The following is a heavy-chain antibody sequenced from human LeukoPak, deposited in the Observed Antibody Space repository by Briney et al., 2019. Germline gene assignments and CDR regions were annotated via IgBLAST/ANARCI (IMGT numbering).Heavy chain of an antibody. CDR1: GYTFTSYG. Sequence: GASVKVSCKASGYTFTSYGISWVRQAPGQGLEWMGWISAYNGNTNHAQKLQGRVTMTTDTSTSTAYMELRSLRSDDTAVYYCARDQPTIPFIAAAGNLDYWGQGTLVTVSS. D-gene: IGHD6-13*01. CDR3: ARDQPTIPFIAAAGNLDY. V-gene: IGHV1-18*01. CDR2: ISAYNGNT. J-gene: IGHJ4*02.